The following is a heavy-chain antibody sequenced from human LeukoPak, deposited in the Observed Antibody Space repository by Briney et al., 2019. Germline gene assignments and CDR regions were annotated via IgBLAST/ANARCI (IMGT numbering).Heavy chain of an antibody. V-gene: IGHV3-30-3*01. Sequence: GGSLRLSCAASGFTFSGYAMHWVRQAPGKGLEWVAVISYDGSNKYYADSVKGRFTISRDNSKNTLYLQMNSLRAEDTAVYYCARDLYSGSSDAFDIWGQGTMVTVSS. CDR2: ISYDGSNK. CDR3: ARDLYSGSSDAFDI. CDR1: GFTFSGYA. D-gene: IGHD1-26*01. J-gene: IGHJ3*02.